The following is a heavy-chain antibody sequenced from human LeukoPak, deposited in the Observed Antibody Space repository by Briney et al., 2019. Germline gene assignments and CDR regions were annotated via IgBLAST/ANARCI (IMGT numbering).Heavy chain of an antibody. D-gene: IGHD2-15*01. J-gene: IGHJ4*02. Sequence: GESLKISCKGSGYSFTSYWIGWVRQMPGKGLEWMGIIYPGDSDTRYSPSFQGQVTISADKSISTAYLQWSSLKASDTAMYYCARRYCSGGGCYSHFDYWGQGTLVTVSS. CDR1: GYSFTSYW. CDR2: IYPGDSDT. CDR3: ARRYCSGGGCYSHFDY. V-gene: IGHV5-51*01.